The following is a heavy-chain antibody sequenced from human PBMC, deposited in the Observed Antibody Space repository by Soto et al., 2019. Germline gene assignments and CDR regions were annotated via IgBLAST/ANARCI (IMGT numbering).Heavy chain of an antibody. Sequence: QLQLQESGPGLVKPSQTLSLTCTVSGGSISSGDFYWTWLRQPPGKGLEWIGYIHFSGSTYYNPSLKSRVTISVDTSRTQFSLKLSSVTAADTAVYYCARAGSLGYWYFDVWGRGPLVTVSS. D-gene: IGHD1-26*01. CDR2: IHFSGST. CDR1: GGSISSGDFY. CDR3: ARAGSLGYWYFDV. J-gene: IGHJ2*01. V-gene: IGHV4-30-4*01.